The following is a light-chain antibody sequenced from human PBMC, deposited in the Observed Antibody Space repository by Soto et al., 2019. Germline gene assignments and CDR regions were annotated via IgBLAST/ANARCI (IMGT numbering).Light chain of an antibody. CDR3: SLYTSENTYV. Sequence: QSALAQPASVSGSPGQSITISCTGTSSDVGRYNYVSWYQQHPGKAPKLMIHEVSYRPSGVSSRFSGSKSGNTASLTISGLQAADEADYYCSLYTSENTYVFGTGTKVTVL. V-gene: IGLV2-14*01. CDR2: EVS. J-gene: IGLJ1*01. CDR1: SSDVGRYNY.